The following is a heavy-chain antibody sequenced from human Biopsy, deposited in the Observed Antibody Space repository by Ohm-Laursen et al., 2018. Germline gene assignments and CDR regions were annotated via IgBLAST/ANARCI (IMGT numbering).Heavy chain of an antibody. J-gene: IGHJ4*02. CDR3: ARGSNDFGGLYFPR. Sequence: SETLSLTCSVSGVSISTYYWSWIRQSPGRGLEWIAYIYYSGSTDYNASLKSRVTISVDTSRNHFSLRLSSLTAADTAVYYCARGSNDFGGLYFPRWGQGTLLTVSS. CDR2: IYYSGST. D-gene: IGHD4-23*01. CDR1: GVSISTYY. V-gene: IGHV4-59*01.